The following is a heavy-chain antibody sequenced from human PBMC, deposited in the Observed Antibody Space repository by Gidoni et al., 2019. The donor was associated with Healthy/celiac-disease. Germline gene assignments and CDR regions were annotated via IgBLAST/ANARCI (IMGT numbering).Heavy chain of an antibody. D-gene: IGHD1-26*01. CDR3: ARGWELLLGYYYGMDV. V-gene: IGHV4-34*01. CDR1: GVSFSGYY. CDR2: INHSGRT. J-gene: IGHJ6*02. Sequence: QVQLQQWGAGLLKPSKTLSLTCAVYGVSFSGYYWSWIRQPPGKGLEWIGEINHSGRTNYNPSLKSRVTISVDTSKNQFSLKLSSVTAADTAVYYCARGWELLLGYYYGMDVWGQGTTVTVSS.